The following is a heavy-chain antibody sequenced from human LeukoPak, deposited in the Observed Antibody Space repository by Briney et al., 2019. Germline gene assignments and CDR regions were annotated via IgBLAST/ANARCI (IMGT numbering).Heavy chain of an antibody. D-gene: IGHD3-10*01. CDR3: ARTTMVRGVTRHFDY. J-gene: IGHJ4*02. V-gene: IGHV5-51*01. CDR1: GYSFTCYW. CDR2: IYPGDSDT. Sequence: GESLKISCKGSGYSFTCYWIGWVRQMPGKGLEWMGIIYPGDSDTRYSPSFQGQVTISADKSISTAYLQWSSLKASDTAMYYCARTTMVRGVTRHFDYRGQGTLVTVSS.